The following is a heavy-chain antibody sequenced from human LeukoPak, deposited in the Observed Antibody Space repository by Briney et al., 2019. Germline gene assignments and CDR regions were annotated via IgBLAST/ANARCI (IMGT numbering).Heavy chain of an antibody. CDR1: GGSISSSSYY. Sequence: SETLSLTCTVSGGSISSSSYYWGWIRQPPGKGLEWIGEINHSGSTNYNPSLKSRVTISVDTSKNQFSLKLSSVTAADTAVYYCARVLRGITFGGVIAIDYWGQGTLVTVSS. D-gene: IGHD3-16*02. CDR3: ARVLRGITFGGVIAIDY. CDR2: INHSGST. V-gene: IGHV4-39*07. J-gene: IGHJ4*02.